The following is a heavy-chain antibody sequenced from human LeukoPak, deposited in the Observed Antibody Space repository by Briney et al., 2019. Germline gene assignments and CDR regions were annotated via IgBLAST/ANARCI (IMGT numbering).Heavy chain of an antibody. V-gene: IGHV4-34*01. CDR1: GGSFSGYY. CDR2: INHSGST. CDR3: ARGLPNEMAFDI. J-gene: IGHJ3*02. Sequence: PSETLSLTCAVYGGSFSGYYWSWIRQPPGKGLEWIGEINHSGSTNHNPSLKSRVTISVDTSKNQFSLKLSSVTAADTAVYYCARGLPNEMAFDIWGQGTMVTVSS. D-gene: IGHD5-24*01.